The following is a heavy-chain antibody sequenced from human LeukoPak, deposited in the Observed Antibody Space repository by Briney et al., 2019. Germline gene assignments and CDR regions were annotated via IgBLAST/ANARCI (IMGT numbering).Heavy chain of an antibody. Sequence: PGGSLRLSCTASGFTFGDYAMSWVRQAPGKGLEWVGFIRSKAYGGATEYAASVKGRFTISRDDSKSIAYLQMNSPKTEDTAVYYCTRDDRYCSSTSCYGGYYYYYGMDVWGKGTTVTVSS. CDR3: TRDDRYCSSTSCYGGYYYYYGMDV. V-gene: IGHV3-49*04. CDR1: GFTFGDYA. J-gene: IGHJ6*04. D-gene: IGHD2-2*01. CDR2: IRSKAYGGAT.